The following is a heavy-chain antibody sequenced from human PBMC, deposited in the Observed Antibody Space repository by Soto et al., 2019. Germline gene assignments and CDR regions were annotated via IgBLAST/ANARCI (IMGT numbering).Heavy chain of an antibody. CDR1: GGSISNNYW. V-gene: IGHV4-4*02. CDR3: ATAYCGGDCYLYY. Sequence: QVPLQESGPGLVKPSGTLSLTCAVSGGSISNNYWWSWVRQPPGKGLEWIGEIYHSGSTNYSPSLKSRVTISVDKSKNQFSLRLSSVTAADTAVYYCATAYCGGDCYLYYWGQGTLVTVSS. CDR2: IYHSGST. D-gene: IGHD2-21*02. J-gene: IGHJ4*02.